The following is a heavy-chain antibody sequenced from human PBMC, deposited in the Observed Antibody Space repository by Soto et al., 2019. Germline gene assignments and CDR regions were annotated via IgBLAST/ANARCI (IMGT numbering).Heavy chain of an antibody. CDR3: ARVEGNGWWHFFDY. D-gene: IGHD2-15*01. J-gene: IGHJ4*02. Sequence: QVQLVESGGGVVQPGRSLRLSCAASGFTFSSYAMHWVRQAPGKGLEWLAVISYDGSNKYYADSVKGRFTISRDNSKNTMCLQMHSLRVEDTAVFFCARVEGNGWWHFFDYWGQGTLVTVSS. CDR1: GFTFSSYA. V-gene: IGHV3-30-3*01. CDR2: ISYDGSNK.